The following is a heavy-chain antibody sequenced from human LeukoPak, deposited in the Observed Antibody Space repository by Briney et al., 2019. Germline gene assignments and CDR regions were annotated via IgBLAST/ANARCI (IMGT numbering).Heavy chain of an antibody. J-gene: IGHJ2*01. V-gene: IGHV3-74*03. D-gene: IGHD1-26*01. CDR3: PRGDIGSPDL. CDR1: GFTLSTDH. CDR2: INGDGTTT. Sequence: GGSLRLSCAASGFTLSTDHMSWVRQAPGKGLMWVSRINGDGTTTTYADSVKGRFTISRDNAKNTVYLEMNSLRVEDTAVYYCPRGDIGSPDLWGRGTLVTVSS.